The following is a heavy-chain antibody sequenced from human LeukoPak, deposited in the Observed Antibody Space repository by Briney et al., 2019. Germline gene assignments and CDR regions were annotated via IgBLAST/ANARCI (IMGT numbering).Heavy chain of an antibody. J-gene: IGHJ4*02. CDR2: IYHSGST. Sequence: SETLSLTCAVPGGSISSGGYSWSWIRQPPGKGLEWIGYIYHSGSTYYNPSLKSRVTISVDRSKNQFSLKLSSVTAADTAVYYCARVHGDYFDYWGQGTLVTVSS. CDR1: GGSISSGGYS. CDR3: ARVHGDYFDY. V-gene: IGHV4-30-2*01. D-gene: IGHD3-16*01.